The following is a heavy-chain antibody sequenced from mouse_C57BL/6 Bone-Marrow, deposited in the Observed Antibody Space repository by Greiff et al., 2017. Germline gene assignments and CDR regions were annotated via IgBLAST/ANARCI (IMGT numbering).Heavy chain of an antibody. Sequence: QVQLQQSGAELVRPGASVTLSCKASGYTFTDYEMHWVKQTPVHGLEWIGAIDPETGGTAYNQKFKGKAILTADTSSSTAYMGLRSLTAEDSAVYYCTVWYAMDYWGQGTSVTVSS. V-gene: IGHV1-15*01. J-gene: IGHJ4*01. CDR1: GYTFTDYE. D-gene: IGHD2-10*02. CDR2: IDPETGGT. CDR3: TVWYAMDY.